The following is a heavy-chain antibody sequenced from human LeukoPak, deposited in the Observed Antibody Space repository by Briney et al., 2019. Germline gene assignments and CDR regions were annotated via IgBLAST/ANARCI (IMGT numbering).Heavy chain of an antibody. V-gene: IGHV4-59*01. D-gene: IGHD3-3*01. CDR2: IYYSGST. Sequence: SETLSLTCTVSGGSISSYYWGWIRQPPGKGLEWIGYIYYSGSTNYNPSLKCRVTISVDTSKNQFSLKLSSVTAADTAVYYCARVAYDFWSGYYALGVYYYYMDVWGKGTTVTVSS. J-gene: IGHJ6*03. CDR1: GGSISSYY. CDR3: ARVAYDFWSGYYALGVYYYYMDV.